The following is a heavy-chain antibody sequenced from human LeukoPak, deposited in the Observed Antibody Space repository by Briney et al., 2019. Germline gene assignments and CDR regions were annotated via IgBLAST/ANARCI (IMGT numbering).Heavy chain of an antibody. CDR2: ISGSGGTT. CDR1: GFTFSSYA. CDR3: AKVGSGWYYFDY. J-gene: IGHJ4*02. Sequence: AGSLRLSCAASGFTFSSYAMSWVRQAPGKGLEWISGISGSGGTTYYADSVKGRFTISRDNSKNTLYLQMNSLRAEDTALYYCAKVGSGWYYFDYWGQGTLVTVSS. D-gene: IGHD6-19*01. V-gene: IGHV3-23*01.